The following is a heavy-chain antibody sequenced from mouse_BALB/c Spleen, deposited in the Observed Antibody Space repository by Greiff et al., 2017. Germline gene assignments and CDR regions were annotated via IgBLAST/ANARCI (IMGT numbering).Heavy chain of an antibody. J-gene: IGHJ4*01. D-gene: IGHD2-3*01. CDR1: GFTFSSFG. CDR3: ARGTYDPYAMDY. V-gene: IGHV5-17*02. CDR2: ISSGSSTF. Sequence: EVHLVESGGGLVQPGGSRKLSCAASGFTFSSFGMHWVRQAPEKRLEWVAYISSGSSTFYYADTVRGRFIISRDNPKNNLFLQMTSLRSEDTAMYYCARGTYDPYAMDYWGQGTSVTVSS.